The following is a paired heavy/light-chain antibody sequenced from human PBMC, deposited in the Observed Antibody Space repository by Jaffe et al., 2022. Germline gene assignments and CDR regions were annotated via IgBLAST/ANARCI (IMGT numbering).Heavy chain of an antibody. CDR1: GGSISTFS. Sequence: QVQLQQSGPGLVKPSETLSLICTVSGGSISTFSWNWIRRPPGKGLEWIGYIFYTGSTNYNSSLESRVTISVDTSKNQFSLQLRSVTAADTAVYYCARDFRQHYSDTPGRFDNWGPGTLVTVSS. CDR2: IFYTGST. CDR3: ARDFRQHYSDTPGRFDN. V-gene: IGHV4-59*01. J-gene: IGHJ4*02. D-gene: IGHD2-15*01.
Light chain of an antibody. CDR1: QNIGNS. J-gene: IGKJ1*01. Sequence: DIQMTQSPSSLSASVGDGVTITCRTSQNIGNSLNWYQQTPGKAPRLLIYAASVLQSGVPSRFSGSGSGTDFTLTISSLQPEDFGTYYCHQSDTTPWTFGQGTEVDIK. V-gene: IGKV1-39*01. CDR2: AAS. CDR3: HQSDTTPWT.